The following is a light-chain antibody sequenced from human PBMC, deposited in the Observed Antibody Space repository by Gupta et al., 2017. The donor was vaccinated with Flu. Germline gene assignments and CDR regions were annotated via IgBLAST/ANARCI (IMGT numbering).Light chain of an antibody. V-gene: IGLV1-40*01. J-gene: IGLJ3*02. CDR2: GSS. CDR3: QSYDTSLSGWV. Sequence: QSVLTQPPSVSAAPGQRVTISCTGSSSSIGAGYDVHWYQQLPGTAPKVLIYGSSNRPSGVPDRFFASKSGTSASLAITGLQAEDEADYYCQSYDTSLSGWVFGGGTKVTAL. CDR1: SSSIGAGYD.